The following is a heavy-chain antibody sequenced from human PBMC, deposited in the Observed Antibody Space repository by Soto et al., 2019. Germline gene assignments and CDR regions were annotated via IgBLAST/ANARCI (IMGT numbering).Heavy chain of an antibody. CDR2: IYTSGNT. CDR3: ARDGVGPHGMDV. V-gene: IGHV4-4*07. Sequence: QVQLQGSDPRLLKPSETLSLTCTVSGASVTSYYWSWIRQPAGKGLDWIGRIYTSGNTDYNPSLKSRVTLSLETSQNHVSLKLSSVTAAHTAISYCARDGVGPHGMDVWGQGTTVTVSS. CDR1: GASVTSYY. D-gene: IGHD2-8*01. J-gene: IGHJ6*02.